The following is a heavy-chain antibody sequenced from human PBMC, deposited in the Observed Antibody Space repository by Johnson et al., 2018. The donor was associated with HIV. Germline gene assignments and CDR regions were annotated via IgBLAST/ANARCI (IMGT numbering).Heavy chain of an antibody. CDR1: GFTFSDYS. D-gene: IGHD1-26*01. Sequence: QVQLVESGGGLVKPGGSLRLSCAVSGFTFSDYSMSWIRQAPGKGLEWVSYITSSGSTIYYADSVKGRFTISRDNAKNSLYLQMNSLRAEDTAVYYCARDGLESGSYYEMDAFDSWGQGTMVTVSS. J-gene: IGHJ3*02. CDR3: ARDGLESGSYYEMDAFDS. CDR2: ITSSGSTI. V-gene: IGHV3-11*04.